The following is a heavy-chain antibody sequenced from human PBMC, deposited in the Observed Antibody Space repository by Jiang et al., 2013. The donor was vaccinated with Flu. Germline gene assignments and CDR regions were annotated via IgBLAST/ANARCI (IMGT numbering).Heavy chain of an antibody. CDR3: ARTFSVGVVVAATLDYYYGMDV. V-gene: IGHV6-1*01. CDR1: GDSVSSNSAA. CDR2: TYYRSKWYN. J-gene: IGHJ6*02. Sequence: SQTLSLTCAISGDSVSSNSAAWNWIRQSPSRGLEWLGRTYYRSKWYNDYAVSVKSRITINPDTSKNQFSLQLNSVTPEDTAVYYCARTFSVGVVVAATLDYYYGMDVWGQGTTVTVSS. D-gene: IGHD2-15*01.